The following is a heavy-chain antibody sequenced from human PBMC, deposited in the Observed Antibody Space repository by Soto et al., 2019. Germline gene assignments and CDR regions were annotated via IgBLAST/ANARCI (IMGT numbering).Heavy chain of an antibody. D-gene: IGHD3-22*01. Sequence: QLQLQESGPGLVKPSETLSLTCTVSGGSISSSSYYWGWIRQPPGKGLEWIGSIYYSGSTYYNPSLKSRVNISGNTSENQFSLKLSCVAAAETALYYWARLGGYYGGAYDCWGQGTLVTVSS. J-gene: IGHJ4*02. CDR3: ARLGGYYGGAYDC. CDR1: GGSISSSSYY. V-gene: IGHV4-39*01. CDR2: IYYSGST.